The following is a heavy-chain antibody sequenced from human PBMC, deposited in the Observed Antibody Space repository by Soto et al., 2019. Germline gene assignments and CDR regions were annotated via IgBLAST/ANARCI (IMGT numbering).Heavy chain of an antibody. J-gene: IGHJ4*02. CDR2: ISGSGGST. CDR3: AKDNGSGSYFDY. CDR1: GFTFSDYA. D-gene: IGHD3-10*01. V-gene: IGHV3-23*01. Sequence: EVQLLESGGGLVQPGGSLRLSCAASGFTFSDYAMNWVRQAPGKGLEWVSAISGSGGSTYYAASVKGRFTISRDNSKNTLFLQMNSLGAEDTAVYYCAKDNGSGSYFDYWGQGTLFTVSS.